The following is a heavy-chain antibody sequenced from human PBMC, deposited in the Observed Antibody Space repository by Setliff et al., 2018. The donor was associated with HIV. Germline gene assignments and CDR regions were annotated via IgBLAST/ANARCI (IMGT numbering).Heavy chain of an antibody. D-gene: IGHD3-3*01. CDR1: GYRFIDYY. V-gene: IGHV1-2*02. CDR2: ISPNGGYT. Sequence: ASVEVSCKASGYRFIDYYMHWVRQAPGQGLEWMGWISPNGGYTNYAQKFLGRVTMTQDTSFTTAYLELSRLGSDDTAVYYCAADNYNCNSFDSWGQGSLVTVSS. J-gene: IGHJ4*02. CDR3: AADNYNCNSFDS.